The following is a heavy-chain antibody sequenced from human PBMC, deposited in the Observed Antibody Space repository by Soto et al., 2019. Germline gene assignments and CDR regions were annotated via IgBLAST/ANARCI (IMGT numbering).Heavy chain of an antibody. Sequence: SVKVSCKASRGTFSSYPITWVRQAPGQGLEWLGGIFPIFGTTNYAQRFEDRVTITADELTSTAYMELSSLRSEDTAVYYCAMIEYSSGSDYWGQGTLVTVSS. D-gene: IGHD6-19*01. J-gene: IGHJ4*02. CDR1: RGTFSSYP. V-gene: IGHV1-69*13. CDR2: IFPIFGTT. CDR3: AMIEYSSGSDY.